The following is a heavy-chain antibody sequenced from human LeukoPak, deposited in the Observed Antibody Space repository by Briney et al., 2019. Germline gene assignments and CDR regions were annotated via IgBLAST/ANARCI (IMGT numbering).Heavy chain of an antibody. J-gene: IGHJ4*02. V-gene: IGHV3-23*01. CDR3: AKDRRVGAHRVFDY. D-gene: IGHD1-26*01. Sequence: PGGSLRLSCATSGFTFMNYAMSWVRQAPGKGLEWVSAISGSGGSTYYADSVKGRFTISRDNSKNTLYLQMNSLRAEDTAVYYCAKDRRVGAHRVFDYWGQGTLVTVSS. CDR1: GFTFMNYA. CDR2: ISGSGGST.